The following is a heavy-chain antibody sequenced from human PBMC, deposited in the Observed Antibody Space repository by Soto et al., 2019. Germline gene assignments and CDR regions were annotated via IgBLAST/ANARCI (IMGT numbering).Heavy chain of an antibody. Sequence: GESLKISCKGSGYSFTSYWISWVRQMPGKGLEWMGRIDPSDSYTNYSPSFQGHVTISADKSISTAYLQWSSLKASDTAMYYCARVLRGIAESGYYYGMDAWGQRDTVTVSS. CDR3: ARVLRGIAESGYYYGMDA. D-gene: IGHD6-13*01. J-gene: IGHJ6*02. CDR1: GYSFTSYW. CDR2: IDPSDSYT. V-gene: IGHV5-10-1*01.